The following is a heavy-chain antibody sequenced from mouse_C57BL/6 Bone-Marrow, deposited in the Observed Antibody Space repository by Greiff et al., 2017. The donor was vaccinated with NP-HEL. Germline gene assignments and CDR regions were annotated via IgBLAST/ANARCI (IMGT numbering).Heavy chain of an antibody. CDR1: GYTFTSYW. J-gene: IGHJ2*01. CDR3: TGLRRRGSFDY. D-gene: IGHD2-2*01. Sequence: VHVKQSGTVLARPGASVKMSCKTSGYTFTSYWMHWVKQRPGQGLEWIGAIYPGNSDTSYNQKFKGKAKLTAVTSASTAYMELSSLKNEDSAAYYCTGLRRRGSFDYWGQGTTLTVSS. CDR2: IYPGNSDT. V-gene: IGHV1-5*01.